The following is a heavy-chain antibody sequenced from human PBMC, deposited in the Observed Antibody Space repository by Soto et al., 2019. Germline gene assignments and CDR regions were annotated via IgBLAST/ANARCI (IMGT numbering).Heavy chain of an antibody. V-gene: IGHV4-4*02. Sequence: VQLQESGPGLVKPSGTQSLTCAVFGGSISSSNWWSWVRQPPGKGLEWIGEIYHSGSTNYNPSLKSRVTISVDKSMNQFSLNLSSVTAADTAVYYCATRSGHWNLLHPTFDIWGQGTMVTVSS. CDR1: GGSISSSNW. CDR3: ATRSGHWNLLHPTFDI. D-gene: IGHD3-3*01. J-gene: IGHJ3*02. CDR2: IYHSGST.